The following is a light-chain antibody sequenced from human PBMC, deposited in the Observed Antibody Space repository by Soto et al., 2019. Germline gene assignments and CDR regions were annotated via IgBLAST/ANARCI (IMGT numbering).Light chain of an antibody. CDR2: GAS. J-gene: IGKJ1*01. V-gene: IGKV3-15*01. CDR3: QQYNYWPSKT. CDR1: QSINSN. Sequence: IVVTQSPDTLSMSPGERATLSCRASQSINSNLAWYQQKPGQAPRLLIFGASTRATNIPARFSGSGSGTEFTLTISSLQSEDFAVYYCQQYNYWPSKTFGQGTKVDIK.